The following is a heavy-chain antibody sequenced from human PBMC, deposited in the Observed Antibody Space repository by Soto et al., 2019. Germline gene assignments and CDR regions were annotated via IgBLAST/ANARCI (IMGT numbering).Heavy chain of an antibody. CDR3: AAELGFGKLSVV. Sequence: QVQVVQSGVVVRMPGSPVKVSCKASGDTFKNCVISWVRQAPGQGLEWMGGIIPLFGTTDFAKRFQARLTITTDESTTTAYMELSRLRSEDTATYYCAAELGFGKLSVVWGQGTTVIVSS. CDR1: GDTFKNCV. J-gene: IGHJ6*02. D-gene: IGHD7-27*01. CDR2: IIPLFGTT. V-gene: IGHV1-69*01.